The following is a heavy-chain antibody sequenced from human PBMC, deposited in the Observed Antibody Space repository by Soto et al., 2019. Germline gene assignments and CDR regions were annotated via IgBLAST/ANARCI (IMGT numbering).Heavy chain of an antibody. CDR3: ARLTTVTNIGFGLTHEFDP. V-gene: IGHV1-69*02. Sequence: SVKVSCKASGGTFSSYTISWVRQAPGQGLEWMGRIIPILGIANYAQKFQGRVTITADKSTSTAYMELSSLRSEDTAVYYCARLTTVTNIGFGLTHEFDPWGQGTSVTVSS. J-gene: IGHJ5*02. D-gene: IGHD4-17*01. CDR2: IIPILGIA. CDR1: GGTFSSYT.